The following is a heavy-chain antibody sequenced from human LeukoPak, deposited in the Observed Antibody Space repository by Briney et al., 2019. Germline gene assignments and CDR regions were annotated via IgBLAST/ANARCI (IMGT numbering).Heavy chain of an antibody. CDR1: GFTFSSYA. D-gene: IGHD6-19*01. CDR2: ISGSGGST. V-gene: IGHV3-23*01. J-gene: IGHJ4*02. Sequence: GGSLRLSCAASGFTFSSYAMSWVRQAPGKGLEWVSAISGSGGSTYYADSVKGRFTVSRDNSKNTLYLQMNSLRAEDTAVYYCARDGSAVAGQAIDYWGQGTPVTVSS. CDR3: ARDGSAVAGQAIDY.